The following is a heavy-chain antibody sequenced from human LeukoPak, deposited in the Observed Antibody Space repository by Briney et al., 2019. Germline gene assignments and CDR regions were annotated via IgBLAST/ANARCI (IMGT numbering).Heavy chain of an antibody. Sequence: AGGSLRLSCAASGFTFSSYWMHWVRQAPGKGLVWVSRINIDGSGTSYAYSVKGRFTISRDNAKNTLYLQMNSLRVEDTAVYYCAKGRPGYYYMDVWGKGTTVTVSS. V-gene: IGHV3-74*01. CDR3: AKGRPGYYYMDV. D-gene: IGHD7-27*01. CDR2: INIDGSGT. CDR1: GFTFSSYW. J-gene: IGHJ6*03.